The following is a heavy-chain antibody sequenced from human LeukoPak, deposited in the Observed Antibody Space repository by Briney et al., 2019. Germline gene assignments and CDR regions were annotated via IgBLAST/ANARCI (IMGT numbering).Heavy chain of an antibody. CDR2: IYYSGST. V-gene: IGHV4-39*07. Sequence: SETLSLTCTVSGGSISSSSYYWGWIRQPPGNGLEWIGSIYYSGSTYYNPSLKSRVTISVDTSKNQFSLRLSSVTAADTAVYYCARVTGYMTEDYFDYWGQGTLITVSS. D-gene: IGHD6-13*01. CDR1: GGSISSSSYY. J-gene: IGHJ4*02. CDR3: ARVTGYMTEDYFDY.